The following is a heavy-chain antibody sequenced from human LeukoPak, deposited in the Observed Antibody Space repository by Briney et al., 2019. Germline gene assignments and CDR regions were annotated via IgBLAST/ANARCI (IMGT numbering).Heavy chain of an antibody. CDR2: ISGSGAST. CDR3: AKAYYDSSGYYSFDY. V-gene: IGHV3-23*01. CDR1: GFTFSSCA. J-gene: IGHJ4*02. D-gene: IGHD3-22*01. Sequence: GGSLRLSCAASGFTFSSCAMSWDRQAPRKGLEWVSGISGSGASTYYADSVRGRFTISRDNSKNTLYLQMNSLRAEDTAVYYCAKAYYDSSGYYSFDYWGQGTLVTVSS.